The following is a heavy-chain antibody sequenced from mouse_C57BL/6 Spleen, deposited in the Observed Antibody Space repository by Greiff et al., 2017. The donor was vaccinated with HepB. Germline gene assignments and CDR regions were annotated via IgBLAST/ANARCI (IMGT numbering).Heavy chain of an antibody. CDR2: ISDGGSYT. CDR3: ARAILWGNYPYWYFDV. CDR1: GFTFSSYA. J-gene: IGHJ1*03. Sequence: VQLKESGGGLVKPGGSLKLSCAASGFTFSSYAMSWVRQTPEKRLEWVATISDGGSYTYYPDNVKGRFTISRDNAKNNLYLQMSHLKSEDTAMYYCARAILWGNYPYWYFDVWGTGTTVTVSS. D-gene: IGHD2-1*01. V-gene: IGHV5-4*01.